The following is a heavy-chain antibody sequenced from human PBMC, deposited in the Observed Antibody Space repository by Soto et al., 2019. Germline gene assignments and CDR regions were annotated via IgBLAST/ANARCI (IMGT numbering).Heavy chain of an antibody. CDR3: AKDLGSCYCISTSCYDYYGMDV. CDR2: ISGSGGST. V-gene: IGHV3-23*01. J-gene: IGHJ6*02. CDR1: GFTFSSYS. Sequence: PGGSLRLSCAASGFTFSSYSMSWVRQAPGKGLEWVSAISGSGGSTYYADSVKGRFTISRDNSKNTLYLQMNSLRAEDTAVYYCAKDLGSCYCISTSCYDYYGMDVWGQGTTVTVSS. D-gene: IGHD2-2*01.